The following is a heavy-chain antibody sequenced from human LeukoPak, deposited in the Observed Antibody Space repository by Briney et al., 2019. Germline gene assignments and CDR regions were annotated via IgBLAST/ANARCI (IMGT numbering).Heavy chain of an antibody. CDR1: GFTFDDYG. J-gene: IGHJ4*02. CDR3: ARGTETYYDSSAYYSY. D-gene: IGHD3-22*01. CDR2: INWNGGST. Sequence: PGGSLRLSCAASGFTFDDYGMGWVRQGPGKGLEWVSGINWNGGSTGYADSVKGRFTISRDNAKNSLYLQMTSPRAEDTAFYYCARGTETYYDSSAYYSYWGQGTLVTVSS. V-gene: IGHV3-20*04.